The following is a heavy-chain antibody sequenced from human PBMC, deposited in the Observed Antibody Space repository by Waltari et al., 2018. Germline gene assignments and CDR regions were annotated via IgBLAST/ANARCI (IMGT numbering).Heavy chain of an antibody. D-gene: IGHD6-13*01. CDR1: GYTFTSYA. CDR2: INAGNGNT. CDR3: ARDPIAAAGRWGTFDY. J-gene: IGHJ4*02. Sequence: QVQLVPSGAEVKKPGASVKVSCTASGYTFTSYAMHWVRQAPGQRLEWMGWINAGNGNTKYSQKFQGRVTITRDTSASTAYMELSSLRSEDTAVYYCARDPIAAAGRWGTFDYWGQGTLVTVSS. V-gene: IGHV1-3*01.